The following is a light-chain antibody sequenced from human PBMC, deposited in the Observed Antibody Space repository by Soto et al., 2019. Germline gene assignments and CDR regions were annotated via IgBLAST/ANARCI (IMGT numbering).Light chain of an antibody. CDR2: EVS. V-gene: IGLV2-14*01. CDR3: SSYTSSSTRV. Sequence: QSVLTQPACVSGSPGQSITISCTGTSSDVGGHNYVSWYQQHPGKAPKLMIYEVSNRPSGVSNRFSGSKSGNTASLTISGLQAEDEADYYCSSYTSSSTRVFGGGTKLTVL. CDR1: SSDVGGHNY. J-gene: IGLJ3*02.